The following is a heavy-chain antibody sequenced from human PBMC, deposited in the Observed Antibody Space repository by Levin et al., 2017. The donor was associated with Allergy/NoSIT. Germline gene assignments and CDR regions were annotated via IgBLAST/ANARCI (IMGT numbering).Heavy chain of an antibody. V-gene: IGHV3-15*01. CDR3: TTEFVLWPHYGYFDL. Sequence: GGSLRLSCAASGFTFSNAWMSWVRQAPGKGLEWVGRIKSKTDGGTTDYAAPVKGRFTISRDDSKNTLYLQMNSLKTEDTAVYYCTTEFVLWPHYGYFDLWGRGTLVTVSS. CDR1: GFTFSNAW. J-gene: IGHJ2*01. CDR2: IKSKTDGGTT. D-gene: IGHD3-10*01.